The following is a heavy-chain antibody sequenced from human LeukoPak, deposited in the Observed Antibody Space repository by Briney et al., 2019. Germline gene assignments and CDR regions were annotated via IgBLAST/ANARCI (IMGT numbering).Heavy chain of an antibody. Sequence: PGGSLRLSCAASGFTFSSYAMSWVRQAPGKGLEWVSAISGSGGSTYYAESMKGRFTISRDNSKSTLYLEMNSLRAEDTAVYYCAKEYDFWSGYFTASDYWGQGTLVTVSS. CDR2: ISGSGGST. D-gene: IGHD3-3*01. CDR1: GFTFSSYA. CDR3: AKEYDFWSGYFTASDY. J-gene: IGHJ4*02. V-gene: IGHV3-23*01.